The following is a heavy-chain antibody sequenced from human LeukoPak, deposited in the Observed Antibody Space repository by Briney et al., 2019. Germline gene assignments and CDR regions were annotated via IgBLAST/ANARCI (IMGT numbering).Heavy chain of an antibody. CDR1: GGSISSYY. D-gene: IGHD6-13*01. J-gene: IGHJ1*01. CDR3: ASIIAAADVEYFQH. CDR2: IYASGST. Sequence: SETLSLTCTVSGGSISSYYWSWIRQPAGKGLEWIGRIYASGSTNYNPSLKSRVTMSVDTSKDQFSLKLSSVTAADTAVYYCASIIAAADVEYFQHWGQGTLVTVSS. V-gene: IGHV4-4*07.